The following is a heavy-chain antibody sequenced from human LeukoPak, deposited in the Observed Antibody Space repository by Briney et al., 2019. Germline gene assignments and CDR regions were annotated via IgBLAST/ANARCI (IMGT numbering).Heavy chain of an antibody. D-gene: IGHD6-19*01. V-gene: IGHV3-7*01. CDR2: IKQDGSEK. J-gene: IGHJ4*02. Sequence: GGSLRLSCAASGFTFSSYWMSWVRQAPGKGLEWVANIKQDGSEKYYVDSVKGRFPISRDNAKNSLYLQMNSLRAEDTAVYYCARDGSSGWYGDFGYWGQGTLVTVSS. CDR3: ARDGSSGWYGDFGY. CDR1: GFTFSSYW.